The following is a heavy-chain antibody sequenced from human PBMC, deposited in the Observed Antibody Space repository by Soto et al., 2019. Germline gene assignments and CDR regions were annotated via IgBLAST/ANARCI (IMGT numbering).Heavy chain of an antibody. J-gene: IGHJ5*02. D-gene: IGHD3-22*01. CDR2: INPSGGST. Sequence: ASVKVSCKASGYTFTSYYMHWVRQAPGQGLEWMGIINPSGGSTSYAQKFQGRVTMTRDTSTSTVCMELSSLRSEDTAVYYCARDRRPSITMIVVVSNWFDPWGQGTLVTVSS. V-gene: IGHV1-46*01. CDR1: GYTFTSYY. CDR3: ARDRRPSITMIVVVSNWFDP.